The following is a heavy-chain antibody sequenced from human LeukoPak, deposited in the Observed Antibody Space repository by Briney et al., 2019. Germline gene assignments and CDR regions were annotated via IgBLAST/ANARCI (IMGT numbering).Heavy chain of an antibody. J-gene: IGHJ4*02. D-gene: IGHD7-27*01. V-gene: IGHV3-23*01. Sequence: GGSLRLSCVASGFTFCDVVMSWVRQAPGKGLEWVSAISYNGASTDYADSVKGRFAISRDSSKNTLYLQMNSLRAEDTAVYYCARRTGGTKDYWGQGTQVTVSS. CDR3: ARRTGGTKDY. CDR1: GFTFCDVV. CDR2: ISYNGAST.